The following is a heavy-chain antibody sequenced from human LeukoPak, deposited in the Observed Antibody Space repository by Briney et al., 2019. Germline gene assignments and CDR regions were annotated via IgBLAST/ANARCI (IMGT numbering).Heavy chain of an antibody. Sequence: SETLSLTCTVSGGSISSSNYYWGWIRQPPGKGLEWIGSISYSGNTHYNPSLRSRVTISVDMSKSQFSLKLSSVTAADTAVYYCARERIAVADFWSASQTYYFDYWGQGTLVTVSS. D-gene: IGHD3-3*01. J-gene: IGHJ4*02. CDR3: ARERIAVADFWSASQTYYFDY. V-gene: IGHV4-39*02. CDR2: ISYSGNT. CDR1: GGSISSSNYY.